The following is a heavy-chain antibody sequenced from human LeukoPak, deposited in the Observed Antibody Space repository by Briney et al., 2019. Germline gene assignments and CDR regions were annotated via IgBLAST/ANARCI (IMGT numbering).Heavy chain of an antibody. Sequence: TLSLTCSVSSGSISNSNFFWGWIRQPPGKGLEWIGSVFYSGSTDYNPSLTSRVTISVDTSKNQFSLKLSSVTAADTAVYYCARHKDYYYSYMDVWGKGTTVTISS. J-gene: IGHJ6*03. V-gene: IGHV4-39*01. CDR2: VFYSGST. CDR1: SGSISNSNFF. CDR3: ARHKDYYYSYMDV.